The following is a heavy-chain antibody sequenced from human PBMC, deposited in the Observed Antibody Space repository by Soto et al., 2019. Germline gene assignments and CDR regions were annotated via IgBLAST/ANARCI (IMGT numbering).Heavy chain of an antibody. Sequence: QVQLQESGPRLVNPSETLSLTCTVSGGSISSYYWSWIRQPPGKGLEWIGYIYYSGSTNYNPSLKRRVTISVDTSKNQFSLKLSSVTAADTAVYYCARRASGFQPEVWFDPWGQGTLVTVSS. J-gene: IGHJ5*02. CDR2: IYYSGST. CDR3: ARRASGFQPEVWFDP. CDR1: GGSISSYY. V-gene: IGHV4-59*08. D-gene: IGHD3-3*01.